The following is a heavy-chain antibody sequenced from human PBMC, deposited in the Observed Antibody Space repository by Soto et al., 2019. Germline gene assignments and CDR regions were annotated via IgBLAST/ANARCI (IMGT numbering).Heavy chain of an antibody. CDR1: GGSISSYY. D-gene: IGHD3-10*01. CDR2: IYYSGST. V-gene: IGHV4-59*01. J-gene: IGHJ4*02. CDR3: ASFGVVKGEKYFDY. Sequence: SETLSLTCTVSGGSISSYYWSWIRQPPGKGLEWIGYIYYSGSTNYNPSLKSRVTISVDTSKNQFSLKLSSVTAADTAVYYCASFGVVKGEKYFDYWGQGTLVTVSS.